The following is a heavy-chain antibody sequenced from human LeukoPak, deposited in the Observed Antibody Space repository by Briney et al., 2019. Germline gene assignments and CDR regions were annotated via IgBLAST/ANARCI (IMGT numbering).Heavy chain of an antibody. D-gene: IGHD1-26*01. CDR2: IWYDGSNK. Sequence: GGSLRLSCAASGFTFSSYGMHWVRQAPGKGLERVAVIWYDGSNKYYADSVKGRFTISRDNSKNSLYLQMNSLRAEDTAVYYCARDTWSASGFDYWGQGTLVTVSS. V-gene: IGHV3-33*01. CDR3: ARDTWSASGFDY. J-gene: IGHJ4*02. CDR1: GFTFSSYG.